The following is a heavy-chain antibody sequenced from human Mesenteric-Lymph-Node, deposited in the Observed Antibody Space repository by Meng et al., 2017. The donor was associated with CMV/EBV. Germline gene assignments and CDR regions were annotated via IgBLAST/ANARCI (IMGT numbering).Heavy chain of an antibody. CDR2: IYYNGDA. V-gene: IGHV4-30-4*08. D-gene: IGHD4-17*01. CDR3: ARGTTVTPYYFDY. Sequence: SETLSLTCTVSGDSISPGDYFWSWIRQPPGKTLEWIGYIYYNGDAYYNPSLESRVTLSVDPSKKQFSLKLSSVTAADTAVYYCARGTTVTPYYFDYWGQGTLVTVSS. CDR1: GDSISPGDYF. J-gene: IGHJ4*02.